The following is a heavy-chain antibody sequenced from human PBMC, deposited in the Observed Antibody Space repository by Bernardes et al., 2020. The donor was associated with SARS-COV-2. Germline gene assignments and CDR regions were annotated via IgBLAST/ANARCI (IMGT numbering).Heavy chain of an antibody. Sequence: ASVEVSCKASGYPFIGYYMHWVRQAPGQGLEWMGWINPNSGGTNYAQKFQGRVTMTRDTSISTAYMELSRLRSDDTAVYYCAIPPTNYDRYGMDVWGQGTTVTVSS. J-gene: IGHJ6*02. CDR2: INPNSGGT. V-gene: IGHV1-2*02. CDR1: GYPFIGYY. D-gene: IGHD3-22*01. CDR3: AIPPTNYDRYGMDV.